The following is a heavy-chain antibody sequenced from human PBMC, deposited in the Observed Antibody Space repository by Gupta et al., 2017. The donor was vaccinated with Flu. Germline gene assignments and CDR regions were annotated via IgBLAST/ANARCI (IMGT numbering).Heavy chain of an antibody. J-gene: IGHJ4*02. Sequence: AASGFTFSSYEMNWVRLAPGKGLEWVALIRSRGVSYYTDSVKDRFTSVRDNSKQSVNLPMHSLRAGDRAGYVCARGHWDSWGQGTMVTVSS. CDR2: IRSRGVS. V-gene: IGHV3-48*03. CDR1: GFTFSSYE. CDR3: ARGHWDS.